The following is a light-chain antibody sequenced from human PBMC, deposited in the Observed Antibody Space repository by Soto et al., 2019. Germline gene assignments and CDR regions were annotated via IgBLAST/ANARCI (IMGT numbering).Light chain of an antibody. CDR2: EDT. V-gene: IGLV2-23*02. Sequence: QSALTQPASLSGSPGQSITISCTGTSSDVGNYKLVSWYQQQPGKAPKLIISEDTRRPSGVSDRFSGSKSGNTASLTISGLQAEDEGDYSCCSYAGDTTFGVFGGGTKVTVL. CDR3: CSYAGDTTFGV. J-gene: IGLJ3*02. CDR1: SSDVGNYKL.